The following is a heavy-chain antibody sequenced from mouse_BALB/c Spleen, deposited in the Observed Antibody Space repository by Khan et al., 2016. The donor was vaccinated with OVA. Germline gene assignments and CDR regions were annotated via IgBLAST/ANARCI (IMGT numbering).Heavy chain of an antibody. J-gene: IGHJ2*01. Sequence: EVQLQESGPGLVKPSQSLSLTCSVTGYSITSGYYWNWIRQFQRNKLEWMGYISFDGNNNYNPSLKNRISITRDTSKNQFFLKLNSVTTEDTATYDWARGWVVKVDDWGQGTTLTVSS. CDR3: ARGWVVKVDD. D-gene: IGHD1-1*01. CDR2: ISFDGNN. V-gene: IGHV3-6*02. CDR1: GYSITSGYY.